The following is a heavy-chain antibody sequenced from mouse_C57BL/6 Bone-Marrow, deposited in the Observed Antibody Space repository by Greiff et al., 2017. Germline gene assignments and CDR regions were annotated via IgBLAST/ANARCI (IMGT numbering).Heavy chain of an antibody. CDR1: GYTFTSYG. Sequence: QVQLQQSGAELARPGASVKLSCKASGYTFTSYGISWVKQRTGQGLEWIGEIYPRSGNTSYNEKFKGKATLTADKSSSTAYMELRSLTSEDSAVYFCARGGTVVAPYWYFDVWGTGTTVTVSS. J-gene: IGHJ1*03. V-gene: IGHV1-81*01. CDR2: IYPRSGNT. D-gene: IGHD1-1*01. CDR3: ARGGTVVAPYWYFDV.